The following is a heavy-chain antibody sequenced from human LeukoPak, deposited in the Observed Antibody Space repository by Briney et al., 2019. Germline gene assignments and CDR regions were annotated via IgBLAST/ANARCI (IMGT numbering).Heavy chain of an antibody. D-gene: IGHD1-1*01. J-gene: IGHJ3*02. Sequence: GGSLRLSCAASEFSVGSNYMTWVRQAPGKGLEWVSLIYSGGSTYYADSVKGRFTISRDNSKNTLYLQMNSLRAEDTAVYYCARETTRGYRAFDIWGQGTMVTVSS. CDR1: EFSVGSNY. CDR2: IYSGGST. CDR3: ARETTRGYRAFDI. V-gene: IGHV3-66*01.